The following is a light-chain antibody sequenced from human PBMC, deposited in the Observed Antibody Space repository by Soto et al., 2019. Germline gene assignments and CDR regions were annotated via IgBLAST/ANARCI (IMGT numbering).Light chain of an antibody. Sequence: EIVLTQSPGTLSLSPGERATLSCRASQSFSSTYLAWYQQKPGQAPRLLIYGASSRATGIPDRFSGGGSGTDFSLTISRLDPEDFAVYYCHQRQSWPRTFGQGTKVEIK. J-gene: IGKJ1*01. CDR3: HQRQSWPRT. V-gene: IGKV3-20*01. CDR2: GAS. CDR1: QSFSSTY.